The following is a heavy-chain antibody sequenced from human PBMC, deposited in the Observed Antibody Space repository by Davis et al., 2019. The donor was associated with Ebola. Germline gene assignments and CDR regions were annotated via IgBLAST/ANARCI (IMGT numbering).Heavy chain of an antibody. V-gene: IGHV1-46*01. CDR3: AGAIGIYGMDV. CDR1: GYTFTSYY. Sequence: ASVKVSCKASGYTFTSYYMHWVRQAPGQGLEWMGIINPSGGSTSYAQKFQGRVTMTRDTSTSTVYMELSSLRSEDTAVYYCAGAIGIYGMDVWGQGTTVTVSS. CDR2: INPSGGST. J-gene: IGHJ6*02.